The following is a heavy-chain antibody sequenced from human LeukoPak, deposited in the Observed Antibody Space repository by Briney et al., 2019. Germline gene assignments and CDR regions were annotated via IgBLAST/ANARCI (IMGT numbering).Heavy chain of an antibody. Sequence: SGTLSLTCAVSGGSISSNNWWGWVRQPPGKGLEWIGEIYHSGSPNYNPSLKSRVTISVDKSRNHFSLNLSSVTAADTAVYYCARHTGIAARPGYWYFDLWGRGTLVTVSS. CDR1: GGSISSNNW. V-gene: IGHV4-4*02. J-gene: IGHJ2*01. CDR3: ARHTGIAARPGYWYFDL. D-gene: IGHD6-6*01. CDR2: IYHSGSP.